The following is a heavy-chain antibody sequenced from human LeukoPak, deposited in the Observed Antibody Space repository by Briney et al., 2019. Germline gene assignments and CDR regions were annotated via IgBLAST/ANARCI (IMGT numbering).Heavy chain of an antibody. J-gene: IGHJ5*02. Sequence: GGSLTLSCAASGFTFSSYWMSWVRQAPGKGLEWVANIKQDGSEKYYVDSVKGRFTISRDNAKNSLYLQMNSLRAEDTAVYYCARVMVAATNWFDPWGQGTLVTVSS. CDR2: IKQDGSEK. CDR3: ARVMVAATNWFDP. CDR1: GFTFSSYW. V-gene: IGHV3-7*01. D-gene: IGHD2-15*01.